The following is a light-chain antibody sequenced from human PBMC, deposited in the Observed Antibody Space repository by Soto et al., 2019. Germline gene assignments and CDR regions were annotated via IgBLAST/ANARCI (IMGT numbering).Light chain of an antibody. V-gene: IGKV3-15*01. CDR3: QQYYAWPPLT. Sequence: EIVMTQSPATLSVSPGERATLSCRASQSIMFSLAWYQQKPGQAPRLLISGASTRATGIPARFSGSGSGKEFTLTISSLQSEDFAVYYCQQYYAWPPLTFGGGTKVEIK. CDR1: QSIMFS. CDR2: GAS. J-gene: IGKJ4*01.